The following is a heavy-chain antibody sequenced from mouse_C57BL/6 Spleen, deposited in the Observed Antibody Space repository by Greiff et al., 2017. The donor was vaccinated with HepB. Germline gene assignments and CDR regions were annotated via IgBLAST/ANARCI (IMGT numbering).Heavy chain of an antibody. D-gene: IGHD2-3*01. CDR2: ISDGGSYT. Sequence: EVQVVESGGGLVKPGGSLKLSCAASGFTFSSYAMSWVRQTPEKRLEWVATISDGGSYTYYPDNVKGRFTISRDNAKNNLYLQMSHLKSEDTAMYYCARDDGYYGYYFDYWGQGTTLTVSS. CDR1: GFTFSSYA. V-gene: IGHV5-4*01. CDR3: ARDDGYYGYYFDY. J-gene: IGHJ2*01.